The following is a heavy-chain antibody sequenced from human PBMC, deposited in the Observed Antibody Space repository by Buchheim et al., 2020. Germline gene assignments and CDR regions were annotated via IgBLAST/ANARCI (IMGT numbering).Heavy chain of an antibody. CDR1: GGSISSGHYY. CDR3: ARRTGGNDYRYQYFDL. CDR2: ISYSGSS. D-gene: IGHD4-11*01. V-gene: IGHV4-31*02. Sequence: QVQLQESGPGLVKPSQTLSLTCAVSGGSISSGHYYWSWLRQHPGKGLEWIGYISYSGSSYYSPSLKSHVTISVDTSKNQFSLKLSSVTAADTAVYYCARRTGGNDYRYQYFDLWGRGTL. J-gene: IGHJ2*01.